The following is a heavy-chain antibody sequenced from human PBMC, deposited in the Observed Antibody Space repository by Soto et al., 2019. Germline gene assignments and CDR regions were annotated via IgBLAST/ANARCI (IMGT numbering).Heavy chain of an antibody. J-gene: IGHJ3*02. Sequence: LEILSLTCTVSGGSISSSSCYWGWIRQPPGKGLEWIGSIYYSGSTYYSPSLKSRVTISVDTSKSQFSLKLSSVTAADTAVYYCAGRKRYSDAFDIWGQGTMVTVSS. CDR2: IYYSGST. V-gene: IGHV4-39*01. D-gene: IGHD2-15*01. CDR1: GGSISSSSCY. CDR3: AGRKRYSDAFDI.